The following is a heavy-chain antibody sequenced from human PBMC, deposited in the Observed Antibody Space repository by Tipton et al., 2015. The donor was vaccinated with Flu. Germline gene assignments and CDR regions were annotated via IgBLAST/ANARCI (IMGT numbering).Heavy chain of an antibody. Sequence: TLSLTCTVSRGSVSSGSYYWTWIRQPAGKGLEWIGRVYTSGSSSNYNPSLRSRVTISVDTSTNQFSLEMRSVTAADTAVYYCASTYYYGSGSYYEFWGQGPLVTVSS. CDR1: RGSVSSGSYY. D-gene: IGHD3-10*01. J-gene: IGHJ4*02. V-gene: IGHV4-61*02. CDR3: ASTYYYGSGSYYEF. CDR2: VYTSGSSS.